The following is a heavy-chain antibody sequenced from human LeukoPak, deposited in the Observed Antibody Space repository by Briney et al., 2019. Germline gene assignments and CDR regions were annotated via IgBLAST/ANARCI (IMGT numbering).Heavy chain of an antibody. CDR2: ISGSGGST. D-gene: IGHD3-22*01. J-gene: IGHJ3*02. CDR1: GFTFSNAW. CDR3: AKDPSHYDSSGYYYWAFDI. V-gene: IGHV3-23*01. Sequence: GGSLRLSCAASGFTFSNAWMSWVRQAPGKGLEWVSAISGSGGSTYYADSVKGRFTISRDNSKNTLYLQMNSLRAEDTAVYYCAKDPSHYDSSGYYYWAFDIWGQGTMVTVSS.